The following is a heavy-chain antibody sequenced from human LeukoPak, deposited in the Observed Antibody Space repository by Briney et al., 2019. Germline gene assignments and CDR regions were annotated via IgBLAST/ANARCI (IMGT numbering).Heavy chain of an antibody. J-gene: IGHJ4*02. Sequence: GGSLRLSCAASRFTFSSYAMSWVRQAPGKGLEWVSAISGTGGSTYYADSVKGRFTISRDNSKNTLYLLMNSLRAEDTAVYFCARTYDILTGYSNLFDYWGQGTLVTVSS. CDR2: ISGTGGST. CDR3: ARTYDILTGYSNLFDY. V-gene: IGHV3-23*01. D-gene: IGHD3-9*01. CDR1: RFTFSSYA.